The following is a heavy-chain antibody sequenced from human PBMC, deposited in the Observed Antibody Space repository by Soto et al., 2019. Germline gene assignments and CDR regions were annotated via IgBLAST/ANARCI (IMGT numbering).Heavy chain of an antibody. D-gene: IGHD1-26*01. Sequence: QVQLVQYGAEVKKPGSSVKVSCKASGGTFSTYVISWVRQAPGQGLEWMGGIIPVFATTNYAQKFQGRVTITADESTRTGYMELNSLRSEDTAVYYCARGRIAGAATDFYYYGMDVWGQGTSVTVSS. CDR2: IIPVFATT. CDR3: ARGRIAGAATDFYYYGMDV. V-gene: IGHV1-69*12. CDR1: GGTFSTYV. J-gene: IGHJ6*02.